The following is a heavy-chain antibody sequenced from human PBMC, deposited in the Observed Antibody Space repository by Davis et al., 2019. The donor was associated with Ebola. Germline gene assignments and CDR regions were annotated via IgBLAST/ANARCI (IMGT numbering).Heavy chain of an antibody. D-gene: IGHD5-12*01. J-gene: IGHJ4*02. CDR3: ARPARYDYYFDY. CDR2: MNPNSGNT. Sequence: ASVKVSCKASGYTFTSYDINWVRQATGQGLEWMGWMNPNSGNTGYAQKFQGRVTMTRNTSISTAYMELSSLRSEDTAVYYCARPARYDYYFDYWGQGTLVTVSS. V-gene: IGHV1-8*01. CDR1: GYTFTSYD.